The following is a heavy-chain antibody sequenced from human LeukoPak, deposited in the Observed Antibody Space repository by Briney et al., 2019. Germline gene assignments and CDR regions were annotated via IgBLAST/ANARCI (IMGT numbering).Heavy chain of an antibody. CDR1: GFTFNNYA. J-gene: IGHJ4*02. CDR2: ITNTGRTT. CDR3: AKEPGDCGGDCYSLLDY. D-gene: IGHD2-21*01. Sequence: GGSLRLSCAASGFTFNNYAMGWVRQAPGKGLEWVSTITNTGRTTFYAESVRGRFTISRDNSKSTLYLQMNSLKTEDTAVYYCAKEPGDCGGDCYSLLDYWGQGTLVTVSS. V-gene: IGHV3-23*01.